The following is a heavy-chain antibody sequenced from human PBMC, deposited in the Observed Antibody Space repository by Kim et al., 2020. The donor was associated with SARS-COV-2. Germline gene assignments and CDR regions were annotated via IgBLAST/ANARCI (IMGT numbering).Heavy chain of an antibody. CDR1: GFTFDSFW. V-gene: IGHV3-7*03. D-gene: IGHD5-12*01. CDR2: IKHDGSEK. J-gene: IGHJ4*02. CDR3: ARDSSDGYEL. Sequence: GGSLRLSCAASGFTFDSFWMSWVRQAPGKGLEWVANIKHDGSEKYYVDSVKGRFTVSRDNAKNSLYLQISSLRAEDTAVYYCARDSSDGYELWGQGTLAT.